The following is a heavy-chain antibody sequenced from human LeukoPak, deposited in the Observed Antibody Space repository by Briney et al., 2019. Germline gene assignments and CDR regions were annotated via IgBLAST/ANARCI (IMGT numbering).Heavy chain of an antibody. Sequence: TSETLSLTCTVSGGSISSYYWSWIRQPPGKGLEWIGYIYYSGSTNYNPSLKSRVTISVDTSKNQFSLKLSSVTAADTAVYYCAGRYSSSWYGYWGQGTLVTVSS. CDR3: AGRYSSSWYGY. CDR1: GGSISSYY. V-gene: IGHV4-59*01. J-gene: IGHJ4*02. CDR2: IYYSGST. D-gene: IGHD6-13*01.